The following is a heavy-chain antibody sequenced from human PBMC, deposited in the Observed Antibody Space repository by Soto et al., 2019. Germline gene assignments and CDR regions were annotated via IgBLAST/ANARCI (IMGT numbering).Heavy chain of an antibody. D-gene: IGHD6-25*01. J-gene: IGHJ4*02. CDR2: ISRSSSYI. V-gene: IGHV3-21*01. CDR1: GFIFSSYA. CDR3: ASDLEAAEVSRYFEN. Sequence: PGGSLRLSCAGSGFIFSSYAMNWVRQAPGKGLEWVSSISRSSSYIYYADSVRGRFTISRDNAKNTLHLQMNSLRDEDTAVYYYASDLEAAEVSRYFENWGLGDLVTASS.